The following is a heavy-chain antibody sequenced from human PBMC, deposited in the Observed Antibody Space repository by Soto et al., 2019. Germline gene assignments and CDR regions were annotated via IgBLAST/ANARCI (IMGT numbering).Heavy chain of an antibody. Sequence: PGGPLSLSCAASGFTFSNSWMHWVRQAPGKGLVWVSCINSDGRTTTYADSVKGRFTNSRDNAKNTVYMQITSLTAEDTAVYYCARDRSYTTDYWGQGTLVTVSS. CDR3: ARDRSYTTDY. CDR2: INSDGRTT. D-gene: IGHD1-26*01. V-gene: IGHV3-74*01. CDR1: GFTFSNSW. J-gene: IGHJ4*02.